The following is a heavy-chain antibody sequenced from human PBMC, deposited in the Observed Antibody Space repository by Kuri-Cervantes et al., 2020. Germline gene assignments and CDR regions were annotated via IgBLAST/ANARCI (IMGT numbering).Heavy chain of an antibody. D-gene: IGHD3-10*01. V-gene: IGHV3-53*01. J-gene: IGHJ4*02. CDR2: IYSGGST. Sequence: GGSLRLSCAASGFTFSSYSMNWVRQAPGKGLEWVSVIYSGGSTYYADSVKGRFTISRDNSKNTVYLRMDSLRDEDTAVYYCAKGGAIYSTGSYATYYFDYWGQGTLVTVSS. CDR3: AKGGAIYSTGSYATYYFDY. CDR1: GFTFSSYS.